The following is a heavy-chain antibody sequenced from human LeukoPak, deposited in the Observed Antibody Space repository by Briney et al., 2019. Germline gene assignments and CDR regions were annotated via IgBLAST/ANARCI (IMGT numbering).Heavy chain of an antibody. D-gene: IGHD3-22*01. CDR3: TRSEDYYDSSGYYDY. CDR1: GGTFSSYA. J-gene: IGHJ4*02. V-gene: IGHV1-69*04. Sequence: SVKVSCKASGGTFSSYAISWVRQAPGQGLEWMGRIIPILGIANYAQKFQGRVTITADKSTSTAYMELSSLRSEDTAVYYCTRSEDYYDSSGYYDYWGQGTLVTVSS. CDR2: IIPILGIA.